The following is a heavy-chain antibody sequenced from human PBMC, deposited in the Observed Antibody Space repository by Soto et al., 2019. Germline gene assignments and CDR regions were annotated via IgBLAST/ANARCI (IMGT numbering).Heavy chain of an antibody. CDR3: AKDTSGYSSRGPAS. J-gene: IGHJ5*02. V-gene: IGHV3-23*01. CDR1: GFTFSTYS. D-gene: IGHD6-13*01. CDR2: ISGSGGST. Sequence: GGSLRLSCAASGFTFSTYSMNWVRQAPGKGLEWVSYISGSGGSTYYADTVKGRFTISRDNSKNTLYLQMNSLRAEDTDVYYCAKDTSGYSSRGPASWGKGPQVTVS.